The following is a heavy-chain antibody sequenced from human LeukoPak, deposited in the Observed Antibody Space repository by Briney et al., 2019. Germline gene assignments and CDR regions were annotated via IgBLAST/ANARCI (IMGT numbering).Heavy chain of an antibody. Sequence: PGGSLRLSCAASGITFSNAWMSWVRQAPGKGLEWVGRIKSKTDGGTTDYAAPVKGRFTISRDDSKNTVYLQMNSLKTEDTAVYYCTTVRVSSWQYFQHWGQGTLVTVSS. J-gene: IGHJ1*01. CDR3: TTVRVSSWQYFQH. V-gene: IGHV3-15*01. CDR1: GITFSNAW. D-gene: IGHD6-13*01. CDR2: IKSKTDGGTT.